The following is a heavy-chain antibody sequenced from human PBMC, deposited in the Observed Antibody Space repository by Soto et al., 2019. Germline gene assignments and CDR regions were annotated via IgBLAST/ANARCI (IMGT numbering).Heavy chain of an antibody. J-gene: IGHJ6*02. Sequence: VGSLRLSCAASGFTFSSYWMHWVRQAPGKGLVWVSRINSDGSSTSYADSVKGRFTISRDNAKNTLYLQMNSLRAEDTAVYYCARGYYYDSSGPLGMDVWGQGTTVNVSS. D-gene: IGHD3-22*01. V-gene: IGHV3-74*01. CDR2: INSDGSST. CDR3: ARGYYYDSSGPLGMDV. CDR1: GFTFSSYW.